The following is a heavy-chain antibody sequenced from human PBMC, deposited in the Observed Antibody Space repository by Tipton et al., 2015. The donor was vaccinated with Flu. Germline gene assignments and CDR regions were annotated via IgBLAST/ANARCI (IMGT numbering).Heavy chain of an antibody. CDR3: ARGYDILTDGGGYFDY. CDR1: GFTFSSYE. J-gene: IGHJ4*02. CDR2: IWYDGSNK. V-gene: IGHV3-33*08. D-gene: IGHD3-9*01. Sequence: SLRLSCVASGFTFSSYEMNWVRQAPGKGLEWVAGIWYDGSNKYYADSVKGRFTISRDNSKYTLYLRMNSLRAEDTALYYCARGYDILTDGGGYFDYWGQGTLVTVSS.